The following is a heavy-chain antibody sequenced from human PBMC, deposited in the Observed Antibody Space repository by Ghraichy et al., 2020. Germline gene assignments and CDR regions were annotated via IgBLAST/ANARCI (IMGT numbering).Heavy chain of an antibody. V-gene: IGHV3-48*03. CDR2: ISTGGSSI. J-gene: IGHJ6*02. D-gene: IGHD3-10*01. CDR3: ARDSGRLLAGDGLDV. CDR1: GFIFGTYE. Sequence: GGSLRLSCAASGFIFGTYEMNWVRQAPGKGLEWVSYISTGGSSIYYADSVKGRFTISRDNAKNSLYLQMNSLRVDDTAVYYCARDSGRLLAGDGLDVWGQGTTVTVS.